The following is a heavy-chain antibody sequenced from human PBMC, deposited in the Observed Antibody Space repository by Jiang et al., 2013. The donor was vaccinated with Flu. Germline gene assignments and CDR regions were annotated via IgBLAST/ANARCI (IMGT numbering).Heavy chain of an antibody. CDR3: AHYDHGALIS. J-gene: IGHJ5*02. CDR1: GASFSSGSYF. V-gene: IGHV4-61*02. Sequence: GPGLVKPSQTLSLTCTVSGASFSSGSYFWSWIRQPAGKGLEWIGRLYAGGSTDYNPSLKSRVTISLDTSKNQFSLKLSSVTAADTAVYYCAHYDHGALISWGQGTLVTVSS. D-gene: IGHD4-17*01. CDR2: LYAGGST.